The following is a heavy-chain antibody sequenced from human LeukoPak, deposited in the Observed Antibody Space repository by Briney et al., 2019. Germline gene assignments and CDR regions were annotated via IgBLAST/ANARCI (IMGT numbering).Heavy chain of an antibody. CDR3: ARQTAMGRSGDY. D-gene: IGHD5-18*01. CDR2: IDPSDSET. CDR1: GYSFTSYW. V-gene: IGHV5-51*01. J-gene: IGHJ4*02. Sequence: GESLRISCKASGYSFTSYWIGWVRQMPGKGLEWMGIIDPSDSETRYTPSFQGQVTISVDKSLTTADLQWNSLKASDTAMYYCARQTAMGRSGDYWGQGTLVTVSS.